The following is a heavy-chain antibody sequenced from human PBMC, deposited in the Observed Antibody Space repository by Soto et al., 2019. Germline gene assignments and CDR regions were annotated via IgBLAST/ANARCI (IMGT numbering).Heavy chain of an antibody. Sequence: GGSLRLSCAASGFTFSSYWMHWVRQAPGKGLVWVSRINSDGSSTSYADSVKGRFTISRDNAKNTLYLQMNSLRAEDTAVYYCARDGTLWFGELLFIPTPHDYMDVWGKGTTVTVSS. D-gene: IGHD3-10*01. CDR2: INSDGSST. CDR3: ARDGTLWFGELLFIPTPHDYMDV. V-gene: IGHV3-74*01. CDR1: GFTFSSYW. J-gene: IGHJ6*03.